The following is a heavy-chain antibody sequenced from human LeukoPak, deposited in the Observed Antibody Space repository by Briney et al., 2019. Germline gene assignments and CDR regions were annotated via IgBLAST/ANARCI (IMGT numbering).Heavy chain of an antibody. J-gene: IGHJ3*02. CDR2: ISGSGGNT. D-gene: IGHD2-21*02. CDR3: ARDLWCGADCYGTFDI. V-gene: IGHV3-23*01. Sequence: PGGSLRLSCAASGFTFSSYVMSWVRQAPGKGLEWVSAISGSGGNTYYADSMKGRFTISRDNSKNTLYLQMNSLRAEDTAVYYCARDLWCGADCYGTFDIWGQGTMVSVSS. CDR1: GFTFSSYV.